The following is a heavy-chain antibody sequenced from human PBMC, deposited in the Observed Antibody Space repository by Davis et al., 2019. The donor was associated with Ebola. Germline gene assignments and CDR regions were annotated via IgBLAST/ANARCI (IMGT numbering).Heavy chain of an antibody. V-gene: IGHV1-69*05. CDR1: GGTFSSYA. Sequence: SVKVSCKASGGTFSSYAISWVQQAPGQGLEWMGGIIPIFGTANYAQKFQGRVTMTRDTSTSTVYMELSSLRSEDTAVYYCARDTIFGVAEYYYYYGMDVWGQGTTVTVSS. D-gene: IGHD3-3*01. CDR2: IIPIFGTA. J-gene: IGHJ6*02. CDR3: ARDTIFGVAEYYYYYGMDV.